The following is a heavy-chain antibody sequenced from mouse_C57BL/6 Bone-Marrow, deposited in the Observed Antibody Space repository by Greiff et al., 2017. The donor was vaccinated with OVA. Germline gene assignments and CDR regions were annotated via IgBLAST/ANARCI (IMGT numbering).Heavy chain of an antibody. D-gene: IGHD1-1*01. CDR1: GYTFTDYY. Sequence: VQLKESGPELVKPGASVKISCKASGYTFTDYYINWVKQRPGQGLEWIGWIFPGSGSTYYNEKFKGKATLTVDKSSSTAYMLLSSLTSEDSAVYFCARRDITTFYAMDYWGQGTSVTVSS. V-gene: IGHV1-75*01. J-gene: IGHJ4*01. CDR2: IFPGSGST. CDR3: ARRDITTFYAMDY.